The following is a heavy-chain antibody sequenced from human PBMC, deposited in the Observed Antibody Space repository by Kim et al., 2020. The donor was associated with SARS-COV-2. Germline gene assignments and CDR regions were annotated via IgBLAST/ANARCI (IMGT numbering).Heavy chain of an antibody. D-gene: IGHD3-3*01. Sequence: SVKVSCKASGGTFSSYAISWVRQAPGQGLEWMGGIIPIFGTANYAQKFQGRVTITADESTSTAYMELSSLRSEDTAVYYCASTVNSPIFGVARMDVWGQGTTVTVSS. V-gene: IGHV1-69*13. CDR2: IIPIFGTA. J-gene: IGHJ6*02. CDR3: ASTVNSPIFGVARMDV. CDR1: GGTFSSYA.